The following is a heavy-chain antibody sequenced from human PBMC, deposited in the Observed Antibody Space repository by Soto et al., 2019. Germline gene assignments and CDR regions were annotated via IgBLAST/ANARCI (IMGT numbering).Heavy chain of an antibody. V-gene: IGHV3-30*18. CDR2: ISYDGSNK. Sequence: GGSLRLSCAASGVTFSSYCMHWVGRAPGKGLEGVAVISYDGSNKYYADSVKARFTLSRDNSTNTLYLQMNSLRAEDTAVYYCAKEGRIVVVPAAIRGGTNWFDPWGQGTLVTVSS. CDR1: GVTFSSYC. CDR3: AKEGRIVVVPAAIRGGTNWFDP. J-gene: IGHJ5*02. D-gene: IGHD2-2*01.